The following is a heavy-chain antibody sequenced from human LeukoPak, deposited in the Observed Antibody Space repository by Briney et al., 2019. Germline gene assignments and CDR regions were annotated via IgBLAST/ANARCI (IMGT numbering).Heavy chain of an antibody. Sequence: GGSLRLSCAASGFTFSSYSMNWVRQAPGKGLEWVSSISSNSYIYYADSVKGRFTISRDNAKNSLYLQMNSLRAEDTAVYYCARDSSGSCPYWGQGTLVTVSS. CDR1: GFTFSSYS. V-gene: IGHV3-21*01. J-gene: IGHJ4*02. D-gene: IGHD6-13*01. CDR2: ISSNSYI. CDR3: ARDSSGSCPY.